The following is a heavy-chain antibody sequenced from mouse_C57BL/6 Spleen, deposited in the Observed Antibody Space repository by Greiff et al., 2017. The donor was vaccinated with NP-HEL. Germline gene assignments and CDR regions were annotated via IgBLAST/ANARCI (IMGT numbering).Heavy chain of an antibody. J-gene: IGHJ2*01. CDR1: GYSITSGYY. V-gene: IGHV3-6*01. CDR2: ISYDGSN. Sequence: EVHLVESGPGLVKPSQSLSLTCSVTGYSITSGYYWNWIRQFPGNKLEWMGYISYDGSNNYNPYLKNRISITRDTSKNQFFLKLNSVTTEGTATYYCARDGTGFDYWGQGTTLTVSS. D-gene: IGHD4-1*01. CDR3: ARDGTGFDY.